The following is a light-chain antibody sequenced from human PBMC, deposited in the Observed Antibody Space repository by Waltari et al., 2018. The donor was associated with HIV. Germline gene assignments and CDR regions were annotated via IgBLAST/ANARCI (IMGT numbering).Light chain of an antibody. CDR1: QSVSRN. Sequence: EIVMTQSPASLSVSPGERATLSCRASQSVSRNLAWYQQRPGQAPRRLIYGASTRANGIPARFSGSGSGTEFALTISSLQSEDFAVYYCQQYSDWPPGTFGQGTNVEIK. CDR2: GAS. V-gene: IGKV3-15*01. CDR3: QQYSDWPPGT. J-gene: IGKJ1*01.